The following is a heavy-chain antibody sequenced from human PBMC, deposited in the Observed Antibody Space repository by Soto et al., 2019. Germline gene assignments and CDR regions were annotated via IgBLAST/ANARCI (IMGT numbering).Heavy chain of an antibody. V-gene: IGHV1-18*01. CDR1: GYTFSNYG. CDR2: ISLYSDGT. J-gene: IGHJ5*02. D-gene: IGHD2-15*01. Sequence: QVQLVQSGGEVKRPGASVKVSCKTSGYTFSNYGITWVRQAPGQPLEWLGWISLYSDGTNYAQKFQGRVSMTTDTSTTTAYMELRSLRSADTAVYYCARVVPGAEAWFGPWGQGTLVTVPS. CDR3: ARVVPGAEAWFGP.